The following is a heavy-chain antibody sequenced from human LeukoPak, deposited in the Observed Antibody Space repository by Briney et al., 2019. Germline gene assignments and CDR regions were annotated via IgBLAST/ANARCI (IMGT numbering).Heavy chain of an antibody. V-gene: IGHV3-7*01. CDR1: GFTFSSYW. CDR3: AELGITMIGGV. J-gene: IGHJ6*04. Sequence: PGGSLRLSCAASGFTFSSYWMSWVRQAPGKGLEWVANIKQDGSEKYYVDSVKGRFTISRDNAKNSLYLQMNSLRAEDTAIYYCAELGITMIGGVWGKGTTVTISS. D-gene: IGHD3-10*02. CDR2: IKQDGSEK.